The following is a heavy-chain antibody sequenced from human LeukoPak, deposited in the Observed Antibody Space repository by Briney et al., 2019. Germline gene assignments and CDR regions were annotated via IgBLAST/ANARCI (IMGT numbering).Heavy chain of an antibody. Sequence: SETLSLTCTVSGGSISSYYWSWIRQPPGKGLEWIGYIYYSGSTNYNPSLKSRVTISVDTSKNQFSLKLSSVTAADTAVYYCARGSHYYDSYEVDAFEIWGQGTMATVSS. D-gene: IGHD3-22*01. CDR3: ARGSHYYDSYEVDAFEI. CDR2: IYYSGST. J-gene: IGHJ3*02. CDR1: GGSISSYY. V-gene: IGHV4-59*01.